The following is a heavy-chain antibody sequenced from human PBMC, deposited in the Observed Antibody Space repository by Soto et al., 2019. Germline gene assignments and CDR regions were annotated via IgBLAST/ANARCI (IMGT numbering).Heavy chain of an antibody. CDR2: ISGSGGST. D-gene: IGHD1-1*01. CDR3: AKGPSGTTGTTFPDTPFDY. CDR1: GFTFSSYA. J-gene: IGHJ4*02. Sequence: HPGGSLRLSCAASGFTFSSYAMSWVRQAPGKGLEWVSAISGSGGSTYYADSVKGRFTISRDNSKNTLYLQMNSLRAEDTAVYYCAKGPSGTTGTTFPDTPFDYWGQGTLVTVSS. V-gene: IGHV3-23*01.